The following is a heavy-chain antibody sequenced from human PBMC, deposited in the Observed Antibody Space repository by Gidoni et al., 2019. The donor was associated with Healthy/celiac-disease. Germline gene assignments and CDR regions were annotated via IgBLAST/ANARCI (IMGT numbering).Heavy chain of an antibody. CDR3: ARESHSNYDFDY. V-gene: IGHV4-34*01. Sequence: QVQLQQWGAGLLKPSETLSLTCAVYGGSFSGYYWSWIRQPPGKGLEWIGEINHSGSTNYHPSLKSRVTISVDTSKNQFSLKLSSVTAADTAVYYCARESHSNYDFDYWGQGTLVTVSS. CDR1: GGSFSGYY. J-gene: IGHJ4*02. CDR2: INHSGST. D-gene: IGHD4-4*01.